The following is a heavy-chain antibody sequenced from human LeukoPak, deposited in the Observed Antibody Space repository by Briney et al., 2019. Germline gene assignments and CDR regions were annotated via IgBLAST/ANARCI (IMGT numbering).Heavy chain of an antibody. D-gene: IGHD3-16*02. J-gene: IGHJ4*02. CDR2: ISSSGGTK. V-gene: IGHV3-11*01. CDR3: AKGGVRVAFLSPRDYIWGSYRLGYFDY. CDR1: GFTFSDYY. Sequence: GGSLRLSCAASGFTFSDYYMSWIRQAPGRGLEWVSYISSSGGTKYYADSVKGRFTISRDNAKNSYPQMNSLRAEDTAVYYCAKGGVRVAFLSPRDYIWGSYRLGYFDYWGQGTLVTVSS.